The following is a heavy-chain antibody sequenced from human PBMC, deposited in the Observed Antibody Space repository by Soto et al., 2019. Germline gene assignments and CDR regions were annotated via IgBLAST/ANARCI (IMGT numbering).Heavy chain of an antibody. CDR1: GYTFTGYY. J-gene: IGHJ4*02. CDR3: ARGQVAARPYFDY. Sequence: ASVKVSCKASGYTFTGYYMHWVRQAPGQGLEWMGWINPNSGGTNYAQKVQGWVTMTRDTSISTAYMELSRLRSDDTAVYYCARGQVAARPYFDYWGQGTLVTVSS. V-gene: IGHV1-2*04. CDR2: INPNSGGT. D-gene: IGHD6-6*01.